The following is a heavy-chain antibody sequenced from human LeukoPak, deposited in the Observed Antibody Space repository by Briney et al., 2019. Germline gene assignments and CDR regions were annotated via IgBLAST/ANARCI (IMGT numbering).Heavy chain of an antibody. V-gene: IGHV3-30*04. CDR1: GFTFSSYA. D-gene: IGHD3-10*01. CDR2: ISYDGSNK. Sequence: GGSLRLSCAASGFTFSSYAMHWVRQAPGKRLEWVAVISYDGSNKYYADSVKGRFTISRDNSKNTLYLQMNSLRAEDTAVYYCARGTYGSGSYYYTSNLDYWGQGTLVTVSS. CDR3: ARGTYGSGSYYYTSNLDY. J-gene: IGHJ4*02.